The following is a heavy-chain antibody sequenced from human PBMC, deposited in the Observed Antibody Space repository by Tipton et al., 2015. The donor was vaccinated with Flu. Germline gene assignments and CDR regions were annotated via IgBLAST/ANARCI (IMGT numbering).Heavy chain of an antibody. J-gene: IGHJ6*03. D-gene: IGHD2-2*02. CDR2: INHSGST. V-gene: IGHV4-34*01. CDR1: GGSISSYY. CDR3: ARSAIRGRRTYYYYYMDV. Sequence: TLSLTCTVSGGSISSYYWSWIRQPPGKGLEWIGEINHSGSTNYNPSLKSRVAISVDTSKNQFSLKLSSVTAADPAVYYCARSAIRGRRTYYYYYMDVWGKGTTVTVSS.